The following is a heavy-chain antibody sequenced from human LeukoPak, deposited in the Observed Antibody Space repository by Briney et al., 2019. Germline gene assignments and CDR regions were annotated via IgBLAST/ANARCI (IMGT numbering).Heavy chain of an antibody. V-gene: IGHV3-21*01. D-gene: IGHD6-19*01. CDR3: ARVRVLGSSGWYYFDY. J-gene: IGHJ4*02. CDR2: ISSSSSYI. CDR1: GFTFSSYS. Sequence: PGGSLRLSCAASGFTFSSYSMNWVRQAPGKGLEWVSSISSSSSYIYYADSVKGRFTISRDNAKNSLYLQMNSLRAEDTAVYYCARVRVLGSSGWYYFDYWGQGTLVTVSS.